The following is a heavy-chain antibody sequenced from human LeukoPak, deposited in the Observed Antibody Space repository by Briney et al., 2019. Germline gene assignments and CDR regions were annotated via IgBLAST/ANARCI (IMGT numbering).Heavy chain of an antibody. V-gene: IGHV3-21*01. Sequence: PGGSLRLSCAASGFTFSSYSMNWVRQAPGKGLEWVSSISSRSSYIYYADSVKGRFTISRDNAKNSLYLQMSSLRAEDTAVYYCARDRAPGYSYPLDYWGQGTLVTVSS. J-gene: IGHJ4*02. D-gene: IGHD3-22*01. CDR3: ARDRAPGYSYPLDY. CDR1: GFTFSSYS. CDR2: ISSRSSYI.